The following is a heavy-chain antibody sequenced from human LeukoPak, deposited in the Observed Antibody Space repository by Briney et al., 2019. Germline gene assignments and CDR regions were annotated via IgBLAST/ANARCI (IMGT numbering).Heavy chain of an antibody. CDR2: IYYSGST. D-gene: IGHD3-16*02. J-gene: IGHJ4*02. V-gene: IGHV4-39*01. CDR1: GGSISSSSYY. CDR3: ASEYYDYVWGSYRQSYFDY. Sequence: PSETQSLTCTVSGGSISSSSYYWGWIRQPPGKGLEWIGSIYYSGSTYYNPSLKSRVTISVDTSKNQFSLKLSSVTAADTAVYYCASEYYDYVWGSYRQSYFDYWGQGTLVTVSS.